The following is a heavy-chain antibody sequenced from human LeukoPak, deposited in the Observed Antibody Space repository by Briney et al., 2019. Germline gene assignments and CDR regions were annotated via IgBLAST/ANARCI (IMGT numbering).Heavy chain of an antibody. CDR3: AKASWVSSTDAVR. V-gene: IGHV3-66*01. CDR2: IYSGGTT. J-gene: IGHJ4*02. Sequence: GGSLRLSCLVSGFTVSSNYMSWVRQTPGKGLEWVSVIYSGGTTKYADSVKGRFTIYRDTSKNTLYLQMNSLRVEDTAVYYCAKASWVSSTDAVRWGQGTLVTVSS. D-gene: IGHD3-16*01. CDR1: GFTVSSNY.